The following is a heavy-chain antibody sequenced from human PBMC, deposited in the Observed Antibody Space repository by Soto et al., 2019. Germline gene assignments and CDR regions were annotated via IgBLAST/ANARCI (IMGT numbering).Heavy chain of an antibody. CDR3: ASSMVRGVITLIDQFDY. CDR2: IYYSGST. J-gene: IGHJ4*02. D-gene: IGHD3-10*01. Sequence: PSETLSLTGTVSGGSISGSSYYWGWIRQPPGKGLEWIGSIYYSGSTYYNPSLKSRVTISVDTSKNQFSLKLSSVTAADTAVYYCASSMVRGVITLIDQFDYWGQGSPVTVSS. CDR1: GGSISGSSYY. V-gene: IGHV4-39*01.